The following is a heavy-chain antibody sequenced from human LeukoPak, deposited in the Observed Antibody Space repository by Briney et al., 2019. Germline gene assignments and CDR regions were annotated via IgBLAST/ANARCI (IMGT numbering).Heavy chain of an antibody. CDR2: INEDGSEQ. Sequence: GGSLRLSCAASGFAFRNYWMTWVRQAPGKGLKWLANINEDGSEQYYSDSVRGRLTISRDNAKNSLYLQMNSLRAEDTAVYYCATNVGELLKSWGQGTLVTVSS. CDR1: GFAFRNYW. D-gene: IGHD1-26*01. V-gene: IGHV3-7*01. J-gene: IGHJ5*02. CDR3: ATNVGELLKS.